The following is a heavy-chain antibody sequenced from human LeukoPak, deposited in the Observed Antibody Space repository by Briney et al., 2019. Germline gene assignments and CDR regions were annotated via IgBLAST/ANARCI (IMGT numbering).Heavy chain of an antibody. CDR2: IYSGGST. Sequence: GGSLRLSCAASGFTVSSNYMSWVRQAPGKGLEWVSVIYSGGSTYYADSVKGRFTISRDNSKNTLYLQMNSLRAEDTAVYYCAKSSYYDSSGYYREYYFDYWGQGTLVTVSS. V-gene: IGHV3-53*01. CDR1: GFTVSSNY. CDR3: AKSSYYDSSGYYREYYFDY. D-gene: IGHD3-22*01. J-gene: IGHJ4*02.